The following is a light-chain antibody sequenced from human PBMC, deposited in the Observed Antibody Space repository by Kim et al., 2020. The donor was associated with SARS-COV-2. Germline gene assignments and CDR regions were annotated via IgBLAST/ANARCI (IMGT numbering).Light chain of an antibody. Sequence: ELTQPPSVSGTPGQRVTISCSGSRPNIGSNTVNWYQQLPGMAPKLLIHTTNERPSGVPDRISGSRSGTSASLAISGLQSEDEADYYCTSWDDSLKGVLFGGGTQLTVL. J-gene: IGLJ2*01. CDR2: TTN. CDR1: RPNIGSNT. CDR3: TSWDDSLKGVL. V-gene: IGLV1-44*01.